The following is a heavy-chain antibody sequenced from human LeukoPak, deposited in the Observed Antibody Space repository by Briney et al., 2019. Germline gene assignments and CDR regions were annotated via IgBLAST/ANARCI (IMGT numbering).Heavy chain of an antibody. V-gene: IGHV4-59*01. CDR2: IYSSGST. CDR1: GGALSNYY. Sequence: SETLSLTCSVSGGALSNYYWTWIRQPPGKGLEWIGYIYSSGSTNYNPSLRSRVSISGDTSEHQFSLNLSPVTAADTAVYYCARRSWGSDFDYWGEGALVTVSS. J-gene: IGHJ4*02. CDR3: ARRSWGSDFDY. D-gene: IGHD3-16*01.